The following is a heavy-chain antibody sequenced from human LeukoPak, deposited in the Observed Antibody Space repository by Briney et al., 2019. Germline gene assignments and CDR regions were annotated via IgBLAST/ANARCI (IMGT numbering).Heavy chain of an antibody. Sequence: SETLSLTCTVSGDSISGYYWSWIRRPPGKGLEWIGYIHSSGTTDYNPSLKSRVTMSVDTSKNQFSLRVNSVTAADTAVYYCAREPWGGFDYWGQGTLVTVSS. CDR2: IHSSGTT. J-gene: IGHJ4*02. CDR1: GDSISGYY. CDR3: AREPWGGFDY. V-gene: IGHV4-59*01. D-gene: IGHD3-16*01.